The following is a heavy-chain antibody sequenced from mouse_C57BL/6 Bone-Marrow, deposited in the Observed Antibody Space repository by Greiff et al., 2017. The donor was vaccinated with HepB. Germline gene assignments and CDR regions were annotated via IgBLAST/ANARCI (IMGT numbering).Heavy chain of an antibody. CDR1: GYTFTSYW. V-gene: IGHV1-53*01. J-gene: IGHJ4*01. D-gene: IGHD1-1*01. CDR2: INPSNGGT. CDR3: ERSGTTVVATRYYAMDY. Sequence: QVQLQQPGTELVKPGASVKLSCKASGYTFTSYWMHWVKQRPGQGLEWIGNINPSNGGTNYNEKFKSKATLTVDKSSSTAYMQLSNLTSEDSAVYYCERSGTTVVATRYYAMDYWGQGTSVTVSS.